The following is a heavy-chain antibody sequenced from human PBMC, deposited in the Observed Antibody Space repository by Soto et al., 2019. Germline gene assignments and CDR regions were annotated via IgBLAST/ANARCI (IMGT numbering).Heavy chain of an antibody. D-gene: IGHD3-16*01. J-gene: IGHJ4*02. CDR3: VRDVGFDYVN. Sequence: EVQLVESGGGLVQPGGSLRISCKGSGFSFSSYWMSWVRQAPGKGLEWVASIKQDESEKYYVHSVKGRFTISRDNVDDSVFLHMNSLSAEDTAVYFCVRDVGFDYVNWGQGTLVTVSS. V-gene: IGHV3-7*01. CDR1: GFSFSSYW. CDR2: IKQDESEK.